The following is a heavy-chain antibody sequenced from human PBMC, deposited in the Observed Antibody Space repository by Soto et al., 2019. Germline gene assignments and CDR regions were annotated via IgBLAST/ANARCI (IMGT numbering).Heavy chain of an antibody. CDR2: IIPIFGTA. CDR1: VGTFSSYA. Sequence: SVKVSCKASVGTFSSYAISWVRQAPGQGLEWMGGIIPIFGTANYAKKFQGRVTITADESTSTAYMELSSLRSEDTAVYYCAGENWKLYYYDSSGYYPGDIWGQGTMVTVSS. V-gene: IGHV1-69*13. CDR3: AGENWKLYYYDSSGYYPGDI. D-gene: IGHD3-22*01. J-gene: IGHJ3*02.